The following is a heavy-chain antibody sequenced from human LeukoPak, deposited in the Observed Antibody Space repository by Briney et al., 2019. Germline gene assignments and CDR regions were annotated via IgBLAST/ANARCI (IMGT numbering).Heavy chain of an antibody. CDR1: GXTFSSYW. D-gene: IGHD3-10*01. J-gene: IGHJ4*02. V-gene: IGHV3-7*05. CDR3: ARGRGIDS. Sequence: PGGSLRLSCAASGXTFSSYWMSWVRQAPGKGLEWVANIKQDGSEKYYVDSVNGRFTISRDNARNSLYLQMNSLRAEDTAVYFCARGRGIDSWGQGTLVTVSS. CDR2: IKQDGSEK.